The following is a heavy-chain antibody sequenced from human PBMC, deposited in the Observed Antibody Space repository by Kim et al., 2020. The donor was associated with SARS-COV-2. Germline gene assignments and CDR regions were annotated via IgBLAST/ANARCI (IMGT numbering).Heavy chain of an antibody. D-gene: IGHD4-17*01. CDR3: ARSPTVTTIDY. J-gene: IGHJ4*02. CDR2: T. Sequence: TGYSPSFQGQVTISADKSISTASLQWSSLKASDSAMYYCARSPTVTTIDYWGQGTLVTVSS. V-gene: IGHV5-51*01.